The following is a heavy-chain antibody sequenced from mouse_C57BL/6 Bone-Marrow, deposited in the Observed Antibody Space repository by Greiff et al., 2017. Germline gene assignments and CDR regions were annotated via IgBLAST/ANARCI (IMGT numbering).Heavy chain of an antibody. J-gene: IGHJ2*01. CDR2: IDPENGDT. CDR3: TTGGSSYFDY. Sequence: EVQLQQSGAELVRPGASVKLSCTASGFNIKDDYMHWVKQRPEQGLEWIGWIDPENGDTEYASKFQGKATITADTSSNTAYLQLSSLTSEDTAVYYCTTGGSSYFDYWGQGTTLTVS. D-gene: IGHD1-1*01. V-gene: IGHV14-4*01. CDR1: GFNIKDDY.